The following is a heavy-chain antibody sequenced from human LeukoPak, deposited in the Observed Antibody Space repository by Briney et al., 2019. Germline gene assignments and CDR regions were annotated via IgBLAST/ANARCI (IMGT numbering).Heavy chain of an antibody. J-gene: IGHJ4*02. D-gene: IGHD1-26*01. CDR2: IYYSGST. CDR1: GGSISSSSYY. CDR3: ARLEVGATSIDY. Sequence: SSETLSLTCTVSGGSISSSSYYWGWIRQPPGKGLEWIGSIYYSGSTYYNPSLKSRVTISVDTSKNQFSLKLSSVTAADTAVYCCARLEVGATSIDYWGQGTLVTVSS. V-gene: IGHV4-39*01.